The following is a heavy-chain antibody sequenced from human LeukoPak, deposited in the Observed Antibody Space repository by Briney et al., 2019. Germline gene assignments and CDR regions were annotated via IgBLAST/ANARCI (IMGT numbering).Heavy chain of an antibody. V-gene: IGHV1-2*02. CDR2: INPNSGGT. CDR3: ARAEQWLVQASYYFDY. D-gene: IGHD6-19*01. Sequence: ASVKVSCKASGYTFTGYYMHWVRQAPGQGLEWMGWINPNSGGTNYAQKFQGRVTMTRDTSIITAYMELSRLRSDDTAVYYCARAEQWLVQASYYFDYWGQGTLVTVSS. J-gene: IGHJ4*02. CDR1: GYTFTGYY.